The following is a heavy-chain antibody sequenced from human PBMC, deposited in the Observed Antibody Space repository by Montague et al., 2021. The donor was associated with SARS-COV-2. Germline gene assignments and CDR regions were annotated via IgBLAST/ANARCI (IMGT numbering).Heavy chain of an antibody. CDR3: VKDTYGSFDP. V-gene: IGHV3-23*01. Sequence: SLRLSCAASGFSFSAYAMSWVRQAPGKGLRWVSAITPGGDIPYYADSVRGRFTISRDNARNTVYLQMDSLRVEDTAAYYCVKDTYGSFDPWGLGTLVTVSS. CDR1: GFSFSAYA. J-gene: IGHJ5*02. CDR2: ITPGGDIP. D-gene: IGHD5-24*01.